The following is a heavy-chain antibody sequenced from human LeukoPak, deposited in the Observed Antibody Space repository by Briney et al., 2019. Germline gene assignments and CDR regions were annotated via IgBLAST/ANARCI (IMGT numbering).Heavy chain of an antibody. Sequence: GGSLRLSCAASGFTFSSYAMSWVRQAPGKGLEWVTAISSSGGNTYYADSVKGRFTISRDNSKNTLYLQMNSLRAEDTAVYYCAKGGSDYDDHGYSFDYWGQGALVTVSS. CDR2: ISSSGGNT. D-gene: IGHD1-26*01. CDR1: GFTFSSYA. CDR3: AKGGSDYDDHGYSFDY. V-gene: IGHV3-23*01. J-gene: IGHJ4*02.